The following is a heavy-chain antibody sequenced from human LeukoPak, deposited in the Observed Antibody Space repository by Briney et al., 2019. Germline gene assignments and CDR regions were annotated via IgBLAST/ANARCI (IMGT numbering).Heavy chain of an antibody. CDR3: ARDAQLNPYYYDSSGYY. Sequence: GGSLRLSCAASGFTFSSYSMNWVRQAPGKGLEWVSYISSSSSTIYYADSVKGRFTISRDNAKNSLYLQMNSLRAEDTAVYYCARDAQLNPYYYDSSGYYWGQGTMVTVSS. CDR1: GFTFSSYS. D-gene: IGHD3-22*01. J-gene: IGHJ3*01. CDR2: ISSSSSTI. V-gene: IGHV3-48*04.